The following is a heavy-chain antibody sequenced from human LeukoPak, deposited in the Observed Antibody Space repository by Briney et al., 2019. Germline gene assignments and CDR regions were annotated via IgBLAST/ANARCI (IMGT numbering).Heavy chain of an antibody. D-gene: IGHD3-22*01. J-gene: IGHJ5*02. V-gene: IGHV3-9*01. CDR2: ITWNSGST. Sequence: PGRSLRLSCAASGFTFDDYAMHWVRQAPGKGLEWVSGITWNSGSTGYADSVKGRFTISRDNAKNSLYLQMNSLRAEDTALYYCAKAVDYYDGSGYYSWFDPWGQGTLVTVSS. CDR1: GFTFDDYA. CDR3: AKAVDYYDGSGYYSWFDP.